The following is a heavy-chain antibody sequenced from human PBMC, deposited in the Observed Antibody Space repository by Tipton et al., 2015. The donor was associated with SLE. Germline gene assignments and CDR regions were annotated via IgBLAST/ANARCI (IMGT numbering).Heavy chain of an antibody. D-gene: IGHD3-16*01. CDR3: ARVAVGDFDY. CDR1: GGSIGSGGYS. Sequence: LRLSCAVSGGSIGSGGYSWSWIRQPPGKGLEWIGYIYHSGSTYYNPSLKSRVTISVDRSKNQFSLKLSSVTAADAAVYYCARVAVGDFDYWGQGTLVTVSS. CDR2: IYHSGST. V-gene: IGHV4-30-2*01. J-gene: IGHJ4*02.